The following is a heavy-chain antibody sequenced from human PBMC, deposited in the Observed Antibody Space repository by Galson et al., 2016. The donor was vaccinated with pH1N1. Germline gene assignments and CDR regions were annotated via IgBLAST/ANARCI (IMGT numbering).Heavy chain of an antibody. J-gene: IGHJ4*02. CDR2: IKHDGSQK. CDR1: GFTFSNYW. Sequence: SLRLSCAGSGFTFSNYWMHWVRQAPGKGLEWVANIKHDGSQKYYVDSVKGRFTISRDNAKNSLYLQMNSLRADDTAVYYCVRAVGAVEAFWGQGTLVTVSS. V-gene: IGHV3-7*01. D-gene: IGHD4/OR15-4a*01. CDR3: VRAVGAVEAF.